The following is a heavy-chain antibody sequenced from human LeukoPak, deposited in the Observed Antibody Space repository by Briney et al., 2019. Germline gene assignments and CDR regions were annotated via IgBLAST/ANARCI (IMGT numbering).Heavy chain of an antibody. J-gene: IGHJ3*02. CDR1: GFTFSSYA. CDR2: ISGSGGST. CDR3: AKGTSSWSDAFDI. D-gene: IGHD6-13*01. V-gene: IGHV3-23*01. Sequence: GGSLRLSCAASGFTFSSYAMSWVRQAPVKGMEWVSAISGSGGSTYYADSVKGRFTISRDNSKNTLYLQMNSLRAEDTAVYYCAKGTSSWSDAFDIWGQGTMVTVSS.